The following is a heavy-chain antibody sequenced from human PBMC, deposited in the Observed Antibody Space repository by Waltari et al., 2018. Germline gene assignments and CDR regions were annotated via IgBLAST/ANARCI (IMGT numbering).Heavy chain of an antibody. D-gene: IGHD5-18*01. CDR1: GGSISSSSYY. CDR2: LYYSGST. J-gene: IGHJ4*02. V-gene: IGHV4-39*01. Sequence: QLQLQESGPGLVKPSETLSLTCTVSGGSISSSSYYWVWIRTPPWKRLEWIGSLYYSGSTYKNPSHKGRVTISVDTSKSQVSVKVRPGSAADTAVYYCARHLRYSYGVALYYFDDWGQGTLVTVSS. CDR3: ARHLRYSYGVALYYFDD.